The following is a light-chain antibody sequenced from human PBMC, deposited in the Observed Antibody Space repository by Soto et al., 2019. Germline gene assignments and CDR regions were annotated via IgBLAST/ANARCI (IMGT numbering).Light chain of an antibody. CDR1: SSNIGSNT. V-gene: IGLV1-44*01. CDR2: SNN. Sequence: QSVLTQPPSASGTPGQRVTISCSGSSSNIGSNTVNWYQQLPGTAPKLLIYSNNQRPSGVPDRFSGSKSGTSASLAISGLQAGGWGDYYWAALDESLDCLVFGGGTKLTVL. CDR3: AALDESLDCLV. J-gene: IGLJ2*01.